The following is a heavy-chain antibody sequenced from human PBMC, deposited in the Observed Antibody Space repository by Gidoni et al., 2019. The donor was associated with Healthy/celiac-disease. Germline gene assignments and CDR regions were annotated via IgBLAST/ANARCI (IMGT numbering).Heavy chain of an antibody. CDR1: GGSISSSNW. V-gene: IGHV4-4*02. CDR3: ARDYAYCGGDCYGGWFDP. J-gene: IGHJ5*02. Sequence: QVQLQESGPGLVKPSGTLSLTCAVSGGSISSSNWWSWVRQPPGKGLEWIGEIYHSGSTNYNPSLKSRVTISVDKSKNQFSLKLSSVTAADTAVYYCARDYAYCGGDCYGGWFDPWGQGTLVTVSS. CDR2: IYHSGST. D-gene: IGHD2-21*02.